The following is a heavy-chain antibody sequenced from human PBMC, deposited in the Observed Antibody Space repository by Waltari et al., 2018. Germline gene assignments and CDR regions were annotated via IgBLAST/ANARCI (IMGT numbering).Heavy chain of an antibody. J-gene: IGHJ4*01. CDR3: AREDIVSETQWRGNQYRGNSGYDL. Sequence: QVFLVESGGGVVQPGDSLRLSCVSSGFNFNIYGMHWVRQAPGTGLEWVAFTRFDGINTHYADSVKGRFTISRDNIKNTLYLQMNSLRGEDSAMYYCAREDIVSETQWRGNQYRGNSGYDLWGQGTQVSVSS. CDR2: TRFDGINT. D-gene: IGHD5-12*01. V-gene: IGHV3-30*02. CDR1: GFNFNIYG.